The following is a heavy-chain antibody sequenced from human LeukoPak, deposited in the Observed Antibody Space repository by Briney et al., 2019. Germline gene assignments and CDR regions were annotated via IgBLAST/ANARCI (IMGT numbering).Heavy chain of an antibody. CDR1: GYTFTSYG. Sequence: ASVKVSCKASGYTFTSYGISWVRQAPGQGLEWMGWICAYNGNTNYAQKLQGRVTMTTDTSTSTAYMELSRLRSDDTAVYYCARKNYYDSSSSYCGQRTLVTVSS. CDR2: ICAYNGNT. J-gene: IGHJ4*02. D-gene: IGHD3-22*01. V-gene: IGHV1-18*01. CDR3: ARKNYYDSSSSY.